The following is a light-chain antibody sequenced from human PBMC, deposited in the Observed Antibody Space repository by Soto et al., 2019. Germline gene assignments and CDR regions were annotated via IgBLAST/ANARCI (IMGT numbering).Light chain of an antibody. CDR3: QQHSHWPPWT. J-gene: IGKJ1*01. V-gene: IGKV3-11*01. Sequence: VLTQSPATLSLSPGERATLSCRASENVRTFVDWYQQKPGQAPRLLIYGASNRATDIPARFSGSGSGTDFTLTISNLAPEDFAVYYCQQHSHWPPWTFGQWTRVEIQ. CDR1: ENVRTF. CDR2: GAS.